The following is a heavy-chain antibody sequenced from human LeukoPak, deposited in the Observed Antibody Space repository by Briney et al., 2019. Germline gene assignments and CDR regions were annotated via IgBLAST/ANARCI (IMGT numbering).Heavy chain of an antibody. CDR2: IKSDGSST. V-gene: IGHV3-74*01. D-gene: IGHD6-13*01. Sequence: GGSLRLSCAASGFTFSNYWMHGVRQAPGKGPVWVSRIKSDGSSTRFADSVQGRFTISRDNGKNTVYLQMNSLRAEDTAVYYCARGGDTSNWYPGYFDYWGQGALVAVSS. CDR3: ARGGDTSNWYPGYFDY. CDR1: GFTFSNYW. J-gene: IGHJ4*02.